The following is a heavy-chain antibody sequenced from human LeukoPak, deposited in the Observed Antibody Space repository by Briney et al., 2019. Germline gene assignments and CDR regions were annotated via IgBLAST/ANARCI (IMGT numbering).Heavy chain of an antibody. CDR2: ISNGSSYI. D-gene: IGHD3-22*01. J-gene: IGHJ4*02. Sequence: GGSLRLSCTASGFTFSSYAMNWVRQAPGKGLEWVSSISNGSSYIYYADSVKGRFTISRDNAKNSLYLQMSSLRAEDTAVYYCARDRAYYYDSSGYYYLDYWGQGTLVTVSS. CDR1: GFTFSSYA. V-gene: IGHV3-21*01. CDR3: ARDRAYYYDSSGYYYLDY.